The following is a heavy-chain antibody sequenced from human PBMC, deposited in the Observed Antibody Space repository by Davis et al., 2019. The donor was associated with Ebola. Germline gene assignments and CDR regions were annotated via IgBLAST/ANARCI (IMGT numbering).Heavy chain of an antibody. CDR1: GFTFSSYW. D-gene: IGHD2-2*01. J-gene: IGHJ6*02. CDR2: INSDGSST. Sequence: GESLKISCAASGFTFSSYWMSWVRQAPGKGLVWVSRINSDGSSTSYADSVKGRFTISRDNAKNTLYLQMNSLRAEDTAVYYCARDHYCISTSCYLYYYYGMDVWGQGTTVTVSS. V-gene: IGHV3-74*01. CDR3: ARDHYCISTSCYLYYYYGMDV.